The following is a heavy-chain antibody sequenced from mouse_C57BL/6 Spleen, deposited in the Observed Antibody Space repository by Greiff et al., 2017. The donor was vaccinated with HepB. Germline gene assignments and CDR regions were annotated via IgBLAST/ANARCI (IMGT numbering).Heavy chain of an antibody. CDR2: IWSGGST. CDR3: ATSYSNFPYYAMDY. D-gene: IGHD2-5*01. V-gene: IGHV2-2*01. Sequence: QVQLQQSGPGLVQPSQSLSITCTVSGFSLTSYGVHWVRQSPGKGLEWLGVIWSGGSTDYNAAFISRLSISKDNSKSQVFFKMNSLQADDTAIYYCATSYSNFPYYAMDYWGQGTSVTVSS. J-gene: IGHJ4*01. CDR1: GFSLTSYG.